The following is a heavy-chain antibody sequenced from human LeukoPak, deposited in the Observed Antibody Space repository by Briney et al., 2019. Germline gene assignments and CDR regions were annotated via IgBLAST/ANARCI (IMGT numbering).Heavy chain of an antibody. Sequence: SETLSLTCSVSDDSFSNYYWSWIRQPPGKGLEWIGYVHYSGITNYNPSLKSRVTISIDTSKDQFSLKLSSVTAADTAVYYCARGGGTLDFWGQGTLVTVSS. J-gene: IGHJ4*02. CDR2: VHYSGIT. V-gene: IGHV4-59*01. CDR1: DDSFSNYY. D-gene: IGHD2-15*01. CDR3: ARGGGTLDF.